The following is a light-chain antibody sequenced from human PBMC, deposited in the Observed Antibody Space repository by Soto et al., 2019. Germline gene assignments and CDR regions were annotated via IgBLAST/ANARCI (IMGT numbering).Light chain of an antibody. CDR1: QSVSSN. V-gene: IGKV3-15*01. Sequence: EIVMTQSPATLSVSPGERATLSCRASQSVSSNLAWYQRKPGQAPRLLIYGASTRATGIPARFSGSGSGTDFTLTISSLQSEDFALYYGQQYNNWPGTFGQGTKVEIK. J-gene: IGKJ1*01. CDR3: QQYNNWPGT. CDR2: GAS.